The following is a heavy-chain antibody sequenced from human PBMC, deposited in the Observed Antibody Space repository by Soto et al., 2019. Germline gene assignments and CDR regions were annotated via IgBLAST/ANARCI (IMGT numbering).Heavy chain of an antibody. CDR2: IIPIFGTA. CDR3: ARDYDFRSGPYYYGMDV. V-gene: IGHV1-69*12. CDR1: GGTFSSYA. D-gene: IGHD3-3*01. Sequence: QVQLVQSGAEVKKPGSSVKVSCKASGGTFSSYAISWVRQAPGQGLEWMGGIIPIFGTANYAQKFQGRFTMTADEATSTAYMEMSSLRSEDTAVYYCARDYDFRSGPYYYGMDVWGQGTTVTVSS. J-gene: IGHJ6*02.